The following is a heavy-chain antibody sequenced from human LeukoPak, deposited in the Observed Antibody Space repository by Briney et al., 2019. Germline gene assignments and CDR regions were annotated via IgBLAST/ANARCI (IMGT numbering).Heavy chain of an antibody. CDR1: GGCLCSGGYV. D-gene: IGHD3-10*01. CDR2: IYYSGST. V-gene: IGHV4-31*03. J-gene: IGHJ3*02. Sequence: PSQTLSLTCTVAGGCLCSGGYVWSWIRQHPGRGLEWIGYIYYSGSTYYNPSLKSRVTISVDTSKSQFSLKLSSVTAADTAVYYCARWRGDAIDIWRQQTMPTVSS. CDR3: ARWRGDAIDI.